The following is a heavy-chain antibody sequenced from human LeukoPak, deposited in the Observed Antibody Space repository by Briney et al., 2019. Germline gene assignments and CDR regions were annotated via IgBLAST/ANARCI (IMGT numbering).Heavy chain of an antibody. Sequence: PSETLSLTCTVSGGSISSSSYYWGWIRQPPGKGLEWIGSIYYSGSTYYNPSLKSRVTISVDTSKNQFSLKLSSVTAADTAVYYCARNYGDQPFYFDYWGQGTLVTVSS. CDR1: GGSISSSSYY. J-gene: IGHJ4*02. V-gene: IGHV4-39*07. CDR2: IYYSGST. D-gene: IGHD4-17*01. CDR3: ARNYGDQPFYFDY.